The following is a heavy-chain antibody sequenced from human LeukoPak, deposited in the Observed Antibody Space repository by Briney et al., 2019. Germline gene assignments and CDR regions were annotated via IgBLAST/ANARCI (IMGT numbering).Heavy chain of an antibody. V-gene: IGHV4-59*01. J-gene: IGHJ4*02. CDR2: IYYSGTT. D-gene: IGHD3-10*01. CDR1: GGSISSYY. Sequence: SETLSLTCTVSGGSISSYYWSWIRQPPGKGLEWIGYIYYSGTTNYNPSLKSRVTISVDTSKNQFSLKLSSVTAADTAVYYCAREYTGNFDYWGQGTLVTVSS. CDR3: AREYTGNFDY.